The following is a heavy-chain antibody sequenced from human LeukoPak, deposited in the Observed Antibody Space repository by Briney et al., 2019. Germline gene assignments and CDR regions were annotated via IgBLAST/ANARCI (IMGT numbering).Heavy chain of an antibody. CDR2: INHSGST. Sequence: SETLSLTCAVYGGSFSGYYWSWIRQPPGKGLEWIGEINHSGSTNYNPSLKSRVTISVDTSKNQFSLKLSSVTAADTAVYYCARARGWSRIAPDSLGYWGQGTLVTVSS. CDR3: ARARGWSRIAPDSLGY. V-gene: IGHV4-34*01. J-gene: IGHJ4*02. CDR1: GGSFSGYY. D-gene: IGHD6-13*01.